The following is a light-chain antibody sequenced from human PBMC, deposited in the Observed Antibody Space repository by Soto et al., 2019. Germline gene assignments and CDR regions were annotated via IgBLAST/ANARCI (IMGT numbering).Light chain of an antibody. CDR2: AAS. CDR3: QETYPTPWT. J-gene: IGKJ1*01. Sequence: DIQMTQSPSSLSASVGDRVTITFRASQSIGNYFNWYHQKPGKVPKLLIYAASSLQSGVPSRFSGSGSGTDFTLTISTLQPEDFATYYCQETYPTPWTFGYGTTVDI. V-gene: IGKV1-39*01. CDR1: QSIGNY.